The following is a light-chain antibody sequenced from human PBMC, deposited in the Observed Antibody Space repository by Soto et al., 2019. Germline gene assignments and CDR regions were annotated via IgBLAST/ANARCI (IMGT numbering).Light chain of an antibody. CDR2: DAS. CDR1: QTISSTS. Sequence: TQSPSTLSGSVGDRVTITCRASQTISSTSLAWYQQRPGQAPRLLIFDASTRVTGIPDRFSGSGSGTDFTLTISRLEPEDFAVYFCQLYAISPKTFGHGTQVDIK. CDR3: QLYAISPKT. V-gene: IGKV3-20*01. J-gene: IGKJ1*01.